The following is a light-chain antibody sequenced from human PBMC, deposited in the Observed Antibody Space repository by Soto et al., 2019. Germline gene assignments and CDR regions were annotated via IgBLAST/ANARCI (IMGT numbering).Light chain of an antibody. V-gene: IGLV2-14*01. J-gene: IGLJ1*01. CDR2: DVS. CDR3: SSYTSSSTLGV. CDR1: SSDVGGYDY. Sequence: QSLLTQPASVSGSPGQSITISCTGTSSDVGGYDYVSWYQQHPGKAPKLMIFDVSHRPSGVSNRFSGSKSGNTASLTISGLQAEDEADYYCSSYTSSSTLGVFGTGTKVTVL.